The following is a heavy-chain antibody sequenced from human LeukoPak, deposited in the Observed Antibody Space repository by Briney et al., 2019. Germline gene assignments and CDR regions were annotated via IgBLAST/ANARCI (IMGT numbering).Heavy chain of an antibody. V-gene: IGHV3-53*01. D-gene: IGHD6-19*01. Sequence: GGSLRLSCAASGFTVSSNYMSWVRQAPGKGLEWVSVIYSGGSTYYADSVKGRFTISRDNSKSTLYLQMNGLRAEDTAVYYCARVGYSSGWRGFDYWGQGTLVTVSS. CDR3: ARVGYSSGWRGFDY. CDR2: IYSGGST. CDR1: GFTVSSNY. J-gene: IGHJ4*02.